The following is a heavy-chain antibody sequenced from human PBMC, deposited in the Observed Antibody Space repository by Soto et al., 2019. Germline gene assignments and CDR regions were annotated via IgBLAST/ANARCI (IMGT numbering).Heavy chain of an antibody. CDR3: TRISGIVDY. CDR2: IYYSGST. Sequence: QLQLQESGPGLVKPSETLSLTCTVSGGSISSSSYYWGWIRQPPGKGLEWIGSIYYSGSTYYNPSLKSQLTITVDTSNNQFALKLSSGTAAGRAVYYCTRISGIVDYWGQGTLVTVSS. CDR1: GGSISSSSYY. D-gene: IGHD1-26*01. V-gene: IGHV4-39*01. J-gene: IGHJ4*02.